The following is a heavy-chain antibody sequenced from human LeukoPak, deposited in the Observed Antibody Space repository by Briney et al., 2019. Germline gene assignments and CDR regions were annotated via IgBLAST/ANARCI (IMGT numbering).Heavy chain of an antibody. J-gene: IGHJ4*02. CDR1: GFTFSSYW. V-gene: IGHV3-74*01. D-gene: IGHD3-22*01. CDR2: INSDGSTT. Sequence: PGGSLRLSCAASGFTFSSYWMHWVRQAPGKGLVWVSRINSDGSTTSYADSVKGRFTISRDNAKNTLYLQMNSLRAEDTAVYYCARVAYYYDSSGHYFDYWGLGTLVTVSS. CDR3: ARVAYYYDSSGHYFDY.